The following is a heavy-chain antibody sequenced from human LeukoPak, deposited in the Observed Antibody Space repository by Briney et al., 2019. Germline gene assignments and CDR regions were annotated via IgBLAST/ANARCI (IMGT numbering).Heavy chain of an antibody. D-gene: IGHD4-11*01. J-gene: IGHJ4*02. CDR1: GGTFSSYA. V-gene: IGHV1-69*01. Sequence: SVKVSCKASGGTFSSYAISWVRQAPGQGLEWMGGIIPIFGTANYAQKFQGRVTITADESTSTAYMELSSLRSEDTAVYYCATSHDDSNHFDYWGQGTLVTVSS. CDR3: ATSHDDSNHFDY. CDR2: IIPIFGTA.